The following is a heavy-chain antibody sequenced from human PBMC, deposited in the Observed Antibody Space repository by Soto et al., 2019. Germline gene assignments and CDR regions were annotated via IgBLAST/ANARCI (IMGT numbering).Heavy chain of an antibody. V-gene: IGHV4-59*08. J-gene: IGHJ4*02. D-gene: IGHD3-22*01. CDR2: IYYSGST. CDR3: VGYYYDSSGYPAYFDY. Sequence: AETLSPTCTVSGGSICSYYWSWIRQPPGKGLEWIGYIYYSGSTYYNPSLKSRVTISVDTSKNQFSLKLSSVTAADTAVYYCVGYYYDSSGYPAYFDYWGQGTLVTVSS. CDR1: GGSICSYY.